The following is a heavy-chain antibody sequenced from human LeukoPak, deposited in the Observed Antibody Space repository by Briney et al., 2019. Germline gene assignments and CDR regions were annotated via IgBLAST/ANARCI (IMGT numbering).Heavy chain of an antibody. CDR3: GRSQGEAPDY. V-gene: IGHV3-33*01. CDR1: GFTFSTHG. J-gene: IGHJ4*02. D-gene: IGHD3-16*01. CDR2: IWYDGSYK. Sequence: GGSLRLSCAASGFTFSTHGFHWVRRAPGKGLERVAVIWYDGSYKYYADSVTGRFTISTDNTKKTLYMQKKRARDENTALYNTGRSQGEAPDYWGQGTLVTVSS.